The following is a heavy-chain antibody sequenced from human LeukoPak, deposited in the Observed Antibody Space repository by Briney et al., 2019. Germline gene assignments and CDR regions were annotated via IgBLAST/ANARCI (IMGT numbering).Heavy chain of an antibody. CDR1: GGSISSSSYS. D-gene: IGHD2-21*02. CDR2: IYYSGNA. V-gene: IGHV4-39*07. J-gene: IGHJ1*01. CDR3: SSEERGDNPGGS. Sequence: SETLSLTCTVSGGSISSSSYSWGWIRQPPGKGLEWIGSIYYSGNAYYNPSLKSRVTISVDTSKNQFSLKLRSVTAADTAVYYCSSEERGDNPGGSWGQGTLVTVSS.